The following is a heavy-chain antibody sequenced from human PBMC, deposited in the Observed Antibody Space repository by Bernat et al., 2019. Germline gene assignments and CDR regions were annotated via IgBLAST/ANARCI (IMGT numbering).Heavy chain of an antibody. Sequence: EVQLVESGGGLVKPGGSLRLSCAASGFTFSSYSMNWVRQAPGKGLEWVSSISSSSSYIYYADSVKGRFTISRDNAKNSLYLQMNSLRAEDTAVDYCARVSDTAMVATDYWGQGTLVTVSS. J-gene: IGHJ4*02. CDR3: ARVSDTAMVATDY. V-gene: IGHV3-21*01. D-gene: IGHD5-18*01. CDR2: ISSSSSYI. CDR1: GFTFSSYS.